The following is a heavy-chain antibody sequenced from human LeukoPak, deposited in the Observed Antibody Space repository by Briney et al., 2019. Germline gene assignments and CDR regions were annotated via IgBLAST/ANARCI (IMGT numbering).Heavy chain of an antibody. CDR3: ARQRYCSTTSCSFYFDY. D-gene: IGHD2-2*01. V-gene: IGHV5-51*01. CDR1: GYSFSSYW. J-gene: IGHJ4*02. Sequence: GESLKISCKGSGYSFSSYWIGWVRQMPGKGLEWMGIIYPGDSDTRYSPSFQGQVTISADRSVSTAYLQWSSLKASDTAMYYCARQRYCSTTSCSFYFDYWGQGTLVTVSS. CDR2: IYPGDSDT.